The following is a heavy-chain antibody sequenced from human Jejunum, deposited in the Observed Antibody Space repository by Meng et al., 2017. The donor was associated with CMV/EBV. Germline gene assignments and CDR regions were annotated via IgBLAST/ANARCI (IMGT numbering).Heavy chain of an antibody. V-gene: IGHV3-9*01. Sequence: VRQAPGKGLEWVPGISWDSANVGYADSVKGRFTISRDNAKKSLYLQMNNLTAADTAFYYCTKDILYCSGGACTPGNYDYFYGMDVWGQGTTVTVSS. J-gene: IGHJ6*02. D-gene: IGHD2-15*01. CDR2: ISWDSANV. CDR3: TKDILYCSGGACTPGNYDYFYGMDV.